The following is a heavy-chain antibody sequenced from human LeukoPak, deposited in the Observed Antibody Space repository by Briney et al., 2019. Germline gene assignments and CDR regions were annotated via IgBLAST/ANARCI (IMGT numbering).Heavy chain of an antibody. V-gene: IGHV4-39*01. Sequence: SETLPLTCTVSGGSISSSSYYWGWIRQPPGKGREWIGTIYYSGSTYYNPSLKSRVTISVDTSKNLFSLKLSSVTAADTAVYYCARHRIAAADDAFEIWGQGTMITVSS. CDR3: ARHRIAAADDAFEI. D-gene: IGHD6-13*01. J-gene: IGHJ3*02. CDR1: GGSISSSSYY. CDR2: IYYSGST.